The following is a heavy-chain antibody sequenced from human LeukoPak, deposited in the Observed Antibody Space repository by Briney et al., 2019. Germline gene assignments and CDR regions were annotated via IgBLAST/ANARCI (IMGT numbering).Heavy chain of an antibody. CDR3: ARMMATIGPGAIFDY. D-gene: IGHD5-24*01. V-gene: IGHV3-30*04. Sequence: GSLRLSCAASGFTFSSYAMHWVRQAPGKGLEWVAVISYDESNKNYADSVRGRFTISRDTSKNTLSLQMNDLRVEDTAIYYCARMMATIGPGAIFDYWGQGTLVTVSS. CDR2: ISYDESNK. J-gene: IGHJ4*02. CDR1: GFTFSSYA.